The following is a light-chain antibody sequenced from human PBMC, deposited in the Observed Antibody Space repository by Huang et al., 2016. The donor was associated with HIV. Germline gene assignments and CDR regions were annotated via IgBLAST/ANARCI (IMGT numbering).Light chain of an antibody. Sequence: IQLTQSPSSLSASVGDRVNITCRASQGLSSYLAVYQEKSGKAPKLLIYAASTLQSGVPSRFSGSGSGTDFTLTISSLQSEDFATYYCQQLNSYPRTFGQGTKVEIK. CDR3: QQLNSYPRT. V-gene: IGKV1-9*01. CDR2: AAS. J-gene: IGKJ1*01. CDR1: QGLSSY.